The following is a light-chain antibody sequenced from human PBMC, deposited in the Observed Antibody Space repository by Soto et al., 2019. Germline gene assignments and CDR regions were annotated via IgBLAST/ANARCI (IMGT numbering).Light chain of an antibody. V-gene: IGLV2-14*01. CDR3: SSYKTSSTRV. Sequence: QSVLTQPASVSGSPGQSITISCTGTGSDIGFYNYVSWYQQHPGKAPKLMIYEVSNRPSGVSNRFSGSKSGNTASLTISGLQAEDEADYYCSSYKTSSTRVLGTGTKVTVL. CDR1: GSDIGFYNY. J-gene: IGLJ1*01. CDR2: EVS.